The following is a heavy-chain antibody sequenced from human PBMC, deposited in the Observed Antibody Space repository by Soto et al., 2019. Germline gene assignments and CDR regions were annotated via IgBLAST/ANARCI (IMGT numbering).Heavy chain of an antibody. J-gene: IGHJ6*02. Sequence: PGGSLRLSCAASGFTFNTYAIHWVRQAPGKGLEWVALTSYDGSNTYYTDSVKGRFTISRDNAKNILYLQMNSLRAEDTALYYCAGDVGADYFFYGMDGWGPGTTVTVAS. D-gene: IGHD1-26*01. CDR3: AGDVGADYFFYGMDG. CDR2: TSYDGSNT. CDR1: GFTFNTYA. V-gene: IGHV3-30-3*01.